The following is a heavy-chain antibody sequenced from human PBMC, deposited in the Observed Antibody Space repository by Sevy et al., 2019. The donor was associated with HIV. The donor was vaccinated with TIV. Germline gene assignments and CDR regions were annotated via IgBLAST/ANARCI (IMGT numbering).Heavy chain of an antibody. V-gene: IGHV3-33*01. Sequence: GGSLRLSCAATGFTFSNYAMHWVRQAPGKGMEWVAIIWSDGAYQYHGDSVKGRLPLSGDSSKNTLYLQMNNVRVEDTAVYYCARGGYYYDNAAYYALDSWGQGTLVTVSS. CDR1: GFTFSNYA. CDR3: ARGGYYYDNAAYYALDS. CDR2: IWSDGAYQ. D-gene: IGHD3-22*01. J-gene: IGHJ4*02.